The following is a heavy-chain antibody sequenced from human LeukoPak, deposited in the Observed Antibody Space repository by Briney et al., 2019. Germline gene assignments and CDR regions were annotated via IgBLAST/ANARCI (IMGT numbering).Heavy chain of an antibody. V-gene: IGHV4-4*07. D-gene: IGHD3-10*01. CDR1: GGSISSYY. J-gene: IGHJ3*02. CDR3: ARDCPGITMVRGDAFDI. Sequence: PSETLSLTCTVSGGSISSYYWSWIRQPAGKGLEWIGRIYTSGSTNYNPSLKSRVTMSVDTSKNQFSLKPSSVTAADTAVYYCARDCPGITMVRGDAFDIWGQGTMVTVSS. CDR2: IYTSGST.